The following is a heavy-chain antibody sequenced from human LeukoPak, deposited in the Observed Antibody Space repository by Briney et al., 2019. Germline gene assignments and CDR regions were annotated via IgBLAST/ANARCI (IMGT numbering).Heavy chain of an antibody. V-gene: IGHV4-4*02. D-gene: IGHD1-14*01. CDR3: AGYNIPYTFEF. Sequence: PSETLSLACAVSGGSISRSNWWRWVRQPPGKGLEWIGDILHSGDTNYNASLRSRLTISLDKSRNQFSLRLSSVTAADTAVYYCAGYNIPYTFEFWGPGTVVTVSS. J-gene: IGHJ4*02. CDR2: ILHSGDT. CDR1: GGSISRSNW.